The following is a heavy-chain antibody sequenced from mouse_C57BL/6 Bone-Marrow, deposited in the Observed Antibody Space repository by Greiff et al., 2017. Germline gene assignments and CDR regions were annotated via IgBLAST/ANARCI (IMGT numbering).Heavy chain of an antibody. CDR3: AREIYYGSSSNWYCDV. Sequence: VQLQQSGPELVKPGASVKIPCKASGYTFTDYNMDWVKQSHGKSLEWIGDINPNNGGTIYNQKFKGKATLTVDKSSSTAYMELRSLTSEDTAVXYCAREIYYGSSSNWYCDVWGTGTTVTVSS. V-gene: IGHV1-18*01. CDR2: INPNNGGT. J-gene: IGHJ1*03. CDR1: GYTFTDYN. D-gene: IGHD1-1*01.